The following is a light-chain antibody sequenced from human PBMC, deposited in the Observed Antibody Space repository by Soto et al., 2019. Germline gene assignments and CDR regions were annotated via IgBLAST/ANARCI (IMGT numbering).Light chain of an antibody. Sequence: QSALTQPASVSGSPVQSITISCTGTSSDVGAYNFVSWYQQHPGKAPKLMIYDVTNRPSGVSNRFSGSKSGNTASLTISGLQTDDETDYYCSSYTSSNTYVFGTGTKVTVL. V-gene: IGLV2-14*01. CDR1: SSDVGAYNF. CDR2: DVT. J-gene: IGLJ1*01. CDR3: SSYTSSNTYV.